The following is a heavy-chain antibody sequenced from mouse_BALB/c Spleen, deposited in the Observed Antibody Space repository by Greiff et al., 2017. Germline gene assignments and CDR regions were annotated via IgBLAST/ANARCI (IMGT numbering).Heavy chain of an antibody. V-gene: IGHV1-63*02. J-gene: IGHJ4*01. CDR3: ARSDYRYAMDY. D-gene: IGHD2-14*01. Sequence: VQLVESGAELVRPGTSVKISCKASGYTFTNYWLGWVKQRPGHGLEWIGDILPGSGSTNYNEKFKGKATFTADTSSNTAYMQLSSLTSEDSAVYYCARSDYRYAMDYWGQGTSVTVSS. CDR2: ILPGSGST. CDR1: GYTFTNYW.